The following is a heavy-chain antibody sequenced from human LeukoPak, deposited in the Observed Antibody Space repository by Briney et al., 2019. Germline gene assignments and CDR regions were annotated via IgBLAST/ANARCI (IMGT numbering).Heavy chain of an antibody. CDR1: GFTFSSYA. V-gene: IGHV3-30-3*01. CDR3: ARDNGRLGYYDSSGYIDY. D-gene: IGHD3-22*01. Sequence: PGGSLRLSCAASGFTFSSYAMHRVRQAPGKGLEWVAVISYDGSNKYYADSVKGRFTISRDNSKNTLYLQMNSLRAEDTAVYYCARDNGRLGYYDSSGYIDYWGQGTLVTVSS. CDR2: ISYDGSNK. J-gene: IGHJ4*02.